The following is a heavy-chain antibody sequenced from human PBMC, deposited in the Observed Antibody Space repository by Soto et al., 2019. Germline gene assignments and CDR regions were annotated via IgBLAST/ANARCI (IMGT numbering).Heavy chain of an antibody. V-gene: IGHV3-30*03. D-gene: IGHD5-18*01. J-gene: IGHJ4*02. Sequence: HAHLVESGGGVVQPGRSLRLSCAASGFTFTSYGMHWVRQAPGTRLERVAVISYDGGLQHYADSVKGRFTISRDNSKNMVLLQMNSLRAEDTAVYYCVSDRGYGHASVPYSWGQGTLVSVSS. CDR1: GFTFTSYG. CDR3: VSDRGYGHASVPYS. CDR2: ISYDGGLQ.